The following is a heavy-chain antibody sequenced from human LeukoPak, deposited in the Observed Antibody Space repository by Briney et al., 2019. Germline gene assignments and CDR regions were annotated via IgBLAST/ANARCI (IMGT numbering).Heavy chain of an antibody. CDR1: GYTFTGYY. V-gene: IGHV1-2*02. Sequence: ASVKVSCKASGYTFTGYYMHWVRQAPGQGLEWMGWINPNSGGTNYAQKFQGRVTMTRDTSISTAYMELSRLRSDDTAVYYCARMEWQRYYYYYYYMDVWGKGTTVTVSS. J-gene: IGHJ6*03. CDR2: INPNSGGT. D-gene: IGHD3-3*01. CDR3: ARMEWQRYYYYYYYMDV.